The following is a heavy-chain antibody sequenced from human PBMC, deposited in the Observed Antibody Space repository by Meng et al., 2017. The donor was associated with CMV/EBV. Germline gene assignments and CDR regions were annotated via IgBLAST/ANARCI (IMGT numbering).Heavy chain of an antibody. J-gene: IGHJ6*02. CDR2: ISSSSTI. V-gene: IGHV3-69-1*02. CDR1: GFTFSDYY. CDR3: ARGPNYYDSKYYYYGMDV. D-gene: IGHD3-22*01. Sequence: GESLKISCAASGFTFSDYYMNWVRQAPGKGLEWVSSISSSSTIYYADSVKGRFTISRDNAKNSLYLQMNSLRAEDTAVYYCARGPNYYDSKYYYYGMDVWGQGTTVTVSS.